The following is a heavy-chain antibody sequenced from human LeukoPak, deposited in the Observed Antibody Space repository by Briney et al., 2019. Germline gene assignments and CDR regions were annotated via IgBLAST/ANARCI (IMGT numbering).Heavy chain of an antibody. Sequence: FRRYARSWVCPDQARGLEWVASLRGDGSTFYADSVKGRFTLSRDESRNTVYLQLTYLRVEDTAVYYCAKASWVSSADAVLWGQGTPVTVSS. V-gene: IGHV3-23*01. CDR3: AKASWVSSADAVL. J-gene: IGHJ4*02. CDR2: LRGDGST. CDR1: FRRYA. D-gene: IGHD3-16*01.